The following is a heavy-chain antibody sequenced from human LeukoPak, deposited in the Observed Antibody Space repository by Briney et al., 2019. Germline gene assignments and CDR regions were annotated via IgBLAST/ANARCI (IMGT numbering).Heavy chain of an antibody. CDR1: GYTFTNYY. V-gene: IGHV1-46*03. CDR3: ARDRTGYYYDSSGYYFDAFDI. D-gene: IGHD3-22*01. J-gene: IGHJ3*02. Sequence: ASVKVSCKASGYTFTNYYMHWVRQAPGQGLEWMGIINPSGGSTSYAQKFQGRVTMTRDTSTTTVYMGLSSLRSEDTAVYSCARDRTGYYYDSSGYYFDAFDIWGQGTMVTVSS. CDR2: INPSGGST.